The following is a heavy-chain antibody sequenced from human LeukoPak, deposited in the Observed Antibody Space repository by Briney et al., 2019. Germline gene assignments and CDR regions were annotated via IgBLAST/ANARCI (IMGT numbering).Heavy chain of an antibody. CDR1: GYTFTSYD. D-gene: IGHD3-10*01. CDR3: ASATLTMVRGVKGYYYYMDV. J-gene: IGHJ6*03. V-gene: IGHV1-69*05. CDR2: IIPIFGTA. Sequence: WASVKVSCKASGYTFTSYDINWVRQAPGQGLEWMGGIIPIFGTANYAQKFQGRVTITTDESTSTAYMELSSLRSEDTAVYYCASATLTMVRGVKGYYYYMDVWGKGTTVTVSS.